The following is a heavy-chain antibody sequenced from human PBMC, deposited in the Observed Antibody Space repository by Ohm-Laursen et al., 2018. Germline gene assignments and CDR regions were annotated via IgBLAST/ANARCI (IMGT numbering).Heavy chain of an antibody. J-gene: IGHJ3*02. CDR2: ISNSGSNT. CDR3: ARAWRDGFDI. CDR1: GFTFSDYY. Sequence: SLRLSCAASGFTFSDYYMTWIRRAPGKGLEWVSYISNSGSNTYYADSVKGRFTISRDNAKDSLYLQMNSLRAEDTAVYYCARAWRDGFDIWGQGTVVTVSS. V-gene: IGHV3-11*01.